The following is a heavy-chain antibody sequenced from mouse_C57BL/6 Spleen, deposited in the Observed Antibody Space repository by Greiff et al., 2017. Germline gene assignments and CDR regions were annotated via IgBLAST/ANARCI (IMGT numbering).Heavy chain of an antibody. D-gene: IGHD2-5*01. CDR3: ARPPTIVTSYYFDY. CDR1: GYTFTSYW. Sequence: VQLQQSGAELVKPGASVKMSCKASGYTFTSYWITWVKQRPGQGLEWIGDIYPGSGSTNYNEKFKSKATLTVDTSSSTAYMQLSSLTSEDSAVYYCARPPTIVTSYYFDYWGQGTTLTVSS. V-gene: IGHV1-55*01. CDR2: IYPGSGST. J-gene: IGHJ2*01.